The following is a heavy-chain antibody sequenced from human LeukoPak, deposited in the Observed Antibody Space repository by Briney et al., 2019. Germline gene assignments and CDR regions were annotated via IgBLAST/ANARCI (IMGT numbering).Heavy chain of an antibody. CDR3: AGSSSWYAHWMDY. D-gene: IGHD6-13*01. V-gene: IGHV4-39*07. Sequence: SEILSLTCTVSGGSISSRSYYWGWVRQSPGKGLEWIGSVYYNGPTYYNPSLMSRITISRDTSKNQFSLKLSYVTAADTAVYYCAGSSSWYAHWMDYWGQGTLVTVSS. CDR2: VYYNGPT. CDR1: GGSISSRSYY. J-gene: IGHJ4*02.